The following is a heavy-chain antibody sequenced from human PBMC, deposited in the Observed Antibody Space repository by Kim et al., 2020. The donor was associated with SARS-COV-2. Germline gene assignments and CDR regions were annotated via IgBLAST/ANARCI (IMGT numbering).Heavy chain of an antibody. J-gene: IGHJ4*02. D-gene: IGHD3-3*01. Sequence: GGSLRLSCAASGFTFSSYSMNWVRQAPGKGLEWVSSISSSSSYIYYADSVKGRFTISRDNAKNSLYLQMNSLRAEDTAVYYCARTVLINYEFWSGYYNDPGYWGQGTLVSV. CDR3: ARTVLINYEFWSGYYNDPGY. CDR1: GFTFSSYS. V-gene: IGHV3-21*01. CDR2: ISSSSSYI.